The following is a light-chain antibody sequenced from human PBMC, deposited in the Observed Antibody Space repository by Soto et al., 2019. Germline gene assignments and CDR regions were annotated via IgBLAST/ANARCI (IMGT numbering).Light chain of an antibody. J-gene: IGKJ5*01. CDR3: QQLNSFPIT. V-gene: IGKV1-9*01. Sequence: DIQLTQAPAFLSASAGDRVSITCRASQAISSYLAWYQQKPGRAPKLLIYAASTLRSGVPSRFSGSGSGTEFTLTITSLQPEDFATYYCQQLNSFPITFGQGTRLE. CDR1: QAISSY. CDR2: AAS.